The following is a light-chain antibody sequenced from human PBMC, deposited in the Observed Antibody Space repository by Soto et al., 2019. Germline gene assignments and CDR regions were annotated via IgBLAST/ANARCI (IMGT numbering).Light chain of an antibody. V-gene: IGLV2-14*01. Sequence: QSALTQPASVSGSPGQSITISCTGTSSDVGAYNYVSWYQQHPGKAPKLMIYEVSNRPSGVSNRFSGSKSGNTASLTISGLQAEDEGAYYCSSYAGPNFVVFGGGTKLTVL. CDR1: SSDVGAYNY. CDR3: SSYAGPNFVV. J-gene: IGLJ2*01. CDR2: EVS.